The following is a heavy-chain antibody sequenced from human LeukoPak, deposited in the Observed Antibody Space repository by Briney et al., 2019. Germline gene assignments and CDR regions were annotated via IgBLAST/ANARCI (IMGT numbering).Heavy chain of an antibody. CDR2: ILPILGIA. CDR1: GGTFSSYT. V-gene: IGHV1-69*02. J-gene: IGHJ5*02. CDR3: ARGTYDFWSGYYTFWFDP. D-gene: IGHD3-3*01. Sequence: SVKVSCKASGGTFSSYTISWVRQAPGHGREWMGRILPILGIANYTQKLQSRVTIPADKSTSTSYMELSSLRSEDTAVYYCARGTYDFWSGYYTFWFDPWGEGTLVTVSS.